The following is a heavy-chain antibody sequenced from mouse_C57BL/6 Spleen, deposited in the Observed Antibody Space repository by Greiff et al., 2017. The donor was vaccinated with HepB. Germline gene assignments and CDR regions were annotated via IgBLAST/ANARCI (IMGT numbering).Heavy chain of an antibody. CDR1: GFTFSDYY. V-gene: IGHV5-12*01. J-gene: IGHJ4*01. CDR3: ATEGERGMDY. Sequence: EVQLVESGAGLVQPGGSLKLSCAASGFTFSDYYMYWVRQTPEQRLEWVAYISNGGGGTYYPDTVKGRVTISADKAKNTLYLQISRLQSEDTAMYYCATEGERGMDYWTQVTTVTVSS. CDR2: ISNGGGGT.